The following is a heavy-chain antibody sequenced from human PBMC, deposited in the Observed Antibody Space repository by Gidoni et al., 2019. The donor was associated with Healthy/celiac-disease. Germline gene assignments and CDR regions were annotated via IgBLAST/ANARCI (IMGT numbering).Heavy chain of an antibody. CDR3: ARGQIRIRFLEWFGRAHTFDY. V-gene: IGHV4-34*01. Sequence: QVQLQQWGAGLLKPSETLSLTCAVYGGSFSGYYWSWIRQPPGKGLEWIGEINHSGSTNYNPSLKSRVTISVDTSKNQFSLKLSSVTAADTAVYYCARGQIRIRFLEWFGRAHTFDYWGQGTLVTVSS. J-gene: IGHJ4*02. D-gene: IGHD3-3*01. CDR2: INHSGST. CDR1: GGSFSGYY.